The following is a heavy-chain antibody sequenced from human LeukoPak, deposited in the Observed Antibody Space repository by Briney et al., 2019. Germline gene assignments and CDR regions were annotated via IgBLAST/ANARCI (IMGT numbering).Heavy chain of an antibody. V-gene: IGHV1-69*13. Sequence: ASVKVSCKASGGTFSSYAISWVRQAPGQGLEWMGGIIPIFGTANYAQKFQGRVTITADESTSTAYMELSSLRSEDTAVYYCARDLLIGELQHYYGMDVWGQGTTVTVSS. CDR3: ARDLLIGELQHYYGMDV. J-gene: IGHJ6*02. D-gene: IGHD1-26*01. CDR1: GGTFSSYA. CDR2: IIPIFGTA.